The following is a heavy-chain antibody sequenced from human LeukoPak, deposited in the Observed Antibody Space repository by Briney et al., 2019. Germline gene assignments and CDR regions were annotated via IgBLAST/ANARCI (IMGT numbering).Heavy chain of an antibody. D-gene: IGHD6-13*01. V-gene: IGHV1-8*01. J-gene: IGHJ3*02. Sequence: ASVKVSCKASGYTFTSYDINWVRQATGQGLEWMGWMNPNSGNTGYAQKFQGRVTMTRNISISTAYMELSSLRSEDTAVYYCASTYSSSHDAFDIWGQGTMVTVSS. CDR2: MNPNSGNT. CDR3: ASTYSSSHDAFDI. CDR1: GYTFTSYD.